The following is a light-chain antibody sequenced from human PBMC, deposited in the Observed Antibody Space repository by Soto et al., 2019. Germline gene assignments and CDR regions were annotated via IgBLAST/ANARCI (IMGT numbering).Light chain of an antibody. CDR2: GAS. V-gene: IGKV3-15*01. CDR1: QSVRSN. CDR3: QQRSNWPRLT. J-gene: IGKJ5*01. Sequence: EMVMTQSPGTLSVSPGESATLSCRASQSVRSNLAWYQQKPGQAPRLLIYGASTRATGIPARFSGSGSGTEFTLTISSLQSEDFAVYYCQQRSNWPRLTFGQGTRLEIK.